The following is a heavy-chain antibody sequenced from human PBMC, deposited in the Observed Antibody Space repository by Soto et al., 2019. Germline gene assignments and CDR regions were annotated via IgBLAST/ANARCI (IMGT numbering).Heavy chain of an antibody. CDR2: ISGSGGST. D-gene: IGHD3-3*01. V-gene: IGHV3-23*01. J-gene: IGHJ4*02. Sequence: GGSLRLSCAASGFTFSSYAMSWVRQAPGKGLEWVSAISGSGGSTYYADSVKGRFTISRDNSKNTLYLQMNSLRAEDTAVYYCAKGSGYDFWSGYSDYWGQGTLVTVSS. CDR3: AKGSGYDFWSGYSDY. CDR1: GFTFSSYA.